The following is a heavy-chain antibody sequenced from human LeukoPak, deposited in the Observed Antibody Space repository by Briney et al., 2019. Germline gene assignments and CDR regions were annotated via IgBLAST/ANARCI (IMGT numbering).Heavy chain of an antibody. D-gene: IGHD1-26*01. V-gene: IGHV1-46*01. CDR2: INPSGGST. Sequence: ASVKVSCKASGYTFTNYYIHWVRQAPGQGLECMGIINPSGGSTSYAQKFQGRVTMTRGMPTSTVYMELSSLRSEDTAVYYCARGGVGATTYVWFDPWGQGTLVTVSS. CDR3: ARGGVGATTYVWFDP. J-gene: IGHJ5*02. CDR1: GYTFTNYY.